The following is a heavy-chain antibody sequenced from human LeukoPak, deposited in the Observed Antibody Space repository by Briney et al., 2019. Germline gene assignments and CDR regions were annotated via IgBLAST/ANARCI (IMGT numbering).Heavy chain of an antibody. D-gene: IGHD5-18*01. J-gene: IGHJ6*02. V-gene: IGHV1-3*01. CDR2: INAGNGNT. Sequence: ASVKVSCKASGYTFTSYAMHWVRQALGQRLEWMGWINAGNGNTKYSQKFQGRVTITRDTSASTAYMELSSLRSEDTAVYYCARDLNDLGLYSYGLYYYYYYGMDVWGQGTTVTVSS. CDR3: ARDLNDLGLYSYGLYYYYYYGMDV. CDR1: GYTFTSYA.